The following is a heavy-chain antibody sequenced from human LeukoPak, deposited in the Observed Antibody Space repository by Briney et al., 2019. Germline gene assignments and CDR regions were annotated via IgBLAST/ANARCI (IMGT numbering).Heavy chain of an antibody. J-gene: IGHJ4*02. CDR2: ISYDGSNK. CDR1: GFTFSSYG. V-gene: IGHV3-30*18. CDR3: AKVDQLVVVTGFDY. D-gene: IGHD2-21*02. Sequence: GGSLRLFCAASGFTFSSYGMHWVRQAPGKGLEWVAVISYDGSNKYYADSVEGRFTISRDNSKNTLYLQMNSLRAEDTAVYYCAKVDQLVVVTGFDYWGQGTLVTVSS.